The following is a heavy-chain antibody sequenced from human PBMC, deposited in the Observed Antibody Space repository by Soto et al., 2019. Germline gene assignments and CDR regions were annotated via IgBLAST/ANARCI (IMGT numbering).Heavy chain of an antibody. D-gene: IGHD6-6*01. CDR2: IIPIFGTA. Sequence: QVQLVQSGAEVKKPGSSVKVSCKASGGTFSSYAISWVRQSPGQGLEWMGGIIPIFGTANYAQKFQGRVTITADESTSTAYMERSSLRSEDTAVYYCATYSSSKRGVWFDPWGQGTLVTVSS. V-gene: IGHV1-69*12. CDR3: ATYSSSKRGVWFDP. J-gene: IGHJ5*02. CDR1: GGTFSSYA.